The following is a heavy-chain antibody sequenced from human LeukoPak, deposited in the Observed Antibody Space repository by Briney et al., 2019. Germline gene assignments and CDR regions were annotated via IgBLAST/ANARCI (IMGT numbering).Heavy chain of an antibody. CDR3: AKVAKYYYGSETYYFFEH. CDR2: IKQDGTEK. CDR1: GFTFSSYW. D-gene: IGHD3-10*01. J-gene: IGHJ4*02. Sequence: PGGSLRLSCAASGFTFSSYWMSWVRQAPGKGLEWVANIKQDGTEKYYVDSVNGRFTISRDNAKNSLYLQMNSLRVEDTAVYYCAKVAKYYYGSETYYFFEHWGQGTPVTASS. V-gene: IGHV3-7*01.